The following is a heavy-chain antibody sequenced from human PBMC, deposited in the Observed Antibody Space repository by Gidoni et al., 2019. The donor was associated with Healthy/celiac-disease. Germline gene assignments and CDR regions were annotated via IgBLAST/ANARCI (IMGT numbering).Heavy chain of an antibody. J-gene: IGHJ6*02. D-gene: IGHD2-2*02. Sequence: QVTLKESGPVLVKPTETLTLTCTVSGFSLSNARMGVSWIRQPPGKALEWLAHIFSNDEKSYSTSLKSRLTISKDTSKSQVVLTMTNMDPVDTATYYCARIPLYCSSTSCYNYYYYGMDVWGQGTTVTVSS. CDR1: GFSLSNARMG. V-gene: IGHV2-26*01. CDR2: IFSNDEK. CDR3: ARIPLYCSSTSCYNYYYYGMDV.